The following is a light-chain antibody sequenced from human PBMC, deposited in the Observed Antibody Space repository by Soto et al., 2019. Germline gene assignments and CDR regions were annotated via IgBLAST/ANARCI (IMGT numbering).Light chain of an antibody. CDR3: QQSYKTPHT. J-gene: IGKJ2*01. CDR1: QSISHY. V-gene: IGKV3-20*01. Sequence: EIVLTQSPGTLSLSPGERATLSCRANQSISHYLAWYQQKPGQSPRLLIYGAASRAIGIPDRFNGSGSETTFTLTISSLQPEDFGTYYCQQSYKTPHTFGQGTKLETK. CDR2: GAA.